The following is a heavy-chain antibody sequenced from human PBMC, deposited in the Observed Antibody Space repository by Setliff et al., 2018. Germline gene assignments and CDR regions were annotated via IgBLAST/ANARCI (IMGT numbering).Heavy chain of an antibody. CDR2: VYYSSVA. J-gene: IGHJ4*02. V-gene: IGHV4-39*01. D-gene: IGHD6-19*01. CDR1: GASISSSSYY. CDR3: VRHFLYYSGWSLYYFDY. Sequence: PSETLSLTCTVSGASISSSSYYWGWIRQPPGKGLEWIGTVYYSSVAYYNPSLXXRVTXXXXXXXXXXXXXXXXXXXXXXAVYYCVRHFLYYSGWSLYYFDYWGQGALVTVSS.